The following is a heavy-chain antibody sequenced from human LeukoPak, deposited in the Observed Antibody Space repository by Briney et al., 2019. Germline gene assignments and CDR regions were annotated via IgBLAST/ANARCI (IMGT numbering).Heavy chain of an antibody. V-gene: IGHV4-34*12. CDR3: ARRIGRRYIDY. CDR2: IIHTGSS. J-gene: IGHJ4*02. CDR1: RGSFSGHY. Sequence: PSEILSLTCAVSRGSFSGHYWNWIRQPPGKGLEWIGEIIHTGSSNYNPSLRSRATISVDTSMNRFSLNLTSVTAADTSVYYCARRIGRRYIDYWGQGTQVTVPS. D-gene: IGHD3-10*01.